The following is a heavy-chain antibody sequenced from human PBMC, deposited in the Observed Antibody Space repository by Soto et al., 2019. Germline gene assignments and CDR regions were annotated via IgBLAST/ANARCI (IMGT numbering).Heavy chain of an antibody. Sequence: EVQLLESGGGLVQPGGSLRLSCAASGFTFSNYAMSWVRQAPGKGLEWVSSVNNGGSSTYYADSVKGRFTISRDNSKNTLYLKMNGLRAEDTAVYYCARSCSGGSLCYMGVWGKGTTVTVSS. D-gene: IGHD2-15*01. CDR2: VNNGGSST. J-gene: IGHJ6*03. V-gene: IGHV3-23*01. CDR3: ARSCSGGSLCYMGV. CDR1: GFTFSNYA.